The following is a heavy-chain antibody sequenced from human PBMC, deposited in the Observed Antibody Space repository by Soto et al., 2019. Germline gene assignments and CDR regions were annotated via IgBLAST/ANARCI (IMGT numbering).Heavy chain of an antibody. J-gene: IGHJ4*02. CDR1: GYTLPKLS. V-gene: IGHV1-24*01. D-gene: IGHD4-17*01. CDR2: FDPEDGET. Sequence: ASVKVSCKVSGYTLPKLSMHWVRQAPGKGLEWMGGFDPEDGETISAQKFQGRVTMTEDTSTDTAYMELSSLRSEDTAIYYCATDLTRRYGDYVGYWGQGTLVTVSS. CDR3: ATDLTRRYGDYVGY.